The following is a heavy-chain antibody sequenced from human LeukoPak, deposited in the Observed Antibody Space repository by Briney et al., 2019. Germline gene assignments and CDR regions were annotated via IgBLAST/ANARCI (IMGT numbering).Heavy chain of an antibody. CDR1: GFIFSNYA. V-gene: IGHV3-30*03. D-gene: IGHD3-10*01. Sequence: GASLRLSCAASGFIFSNYAMHWVRQAPGKGLEWVALISYEGSNTYYVDSMKGRLTISRDNSKNTVYLQMNSLRPEDTAVYYCARGLIGHYYGSGSYKWFDPWGQGTLVTVSS. J-gene: IGHJ5*02. CDR3: ARGLIGHYYGSGSYKWFDP. CDR2: ISYEGSNT.